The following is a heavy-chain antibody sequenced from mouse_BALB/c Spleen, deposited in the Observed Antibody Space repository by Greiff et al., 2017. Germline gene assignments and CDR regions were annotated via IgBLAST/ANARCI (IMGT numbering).Heavy chain of an antibody. V-gene: IGHV1-37*01. Sequence: VHVKQSGPELVKPGASVKISCKASGYSFTGYFMNWVKQSHGKSLEWIGRINPYNGDTFYNQKFKGKATLTVDKSSSTAHMELLSLTSEDSAVYYCGRHYDYDGYAMDYWGQGTSVTVSS. CDR2: INPYNGDT. CDR1: GYSFTGYF. J-gene: IGHJ4*01. D-gene: IGHD2-4*01. CDR3: GRHYDYDGYAMDY.